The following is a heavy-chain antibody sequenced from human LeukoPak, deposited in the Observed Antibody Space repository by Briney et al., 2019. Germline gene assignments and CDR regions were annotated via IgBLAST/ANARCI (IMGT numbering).Heavy chain of an antibody. J-gene: IGHJ4*02. V-gene: IGHV3-23*01. Sequence: PGGSLRLSCAASGFTFSSYAMGWVRQAPGKGLEWVSAISGSGGSTYYADSLKGRFTISRDNSKNTLYLQMNSLRAEDTAVYYCARTGYNYGTPLNNWGQGTLVTVSS. D-gene: IGHD5-18*01. CDR3: ARTGYNYGTPLNN. CDR1: GFTFSSYA. CDR2: ISGSGGST.